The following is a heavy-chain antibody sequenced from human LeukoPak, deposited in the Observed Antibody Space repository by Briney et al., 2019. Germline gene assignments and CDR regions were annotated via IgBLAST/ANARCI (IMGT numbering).Heavy chain of an antibody. CDR1: GFNFSDYY. CDR2: ISPNDVNR. V-gene: IGHV3-11*01. D-gene: IGHD3-10*01. Sequence: PGGSLRLSCVGSGFNFSDYYMSWIRQAPGKGLEWISYISPNDVNRYYVDAVKGRFTVSRDNAKNSLFLQRKSLRVEGTAVYYCAGSGSPGDYWGQGTLVTVSS. J-gene: IGHJ4*02. CDR3: AGSGSPGDY.